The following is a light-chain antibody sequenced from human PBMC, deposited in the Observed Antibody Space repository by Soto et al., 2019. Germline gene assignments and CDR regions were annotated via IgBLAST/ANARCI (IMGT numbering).Light chain of an antibody. CDR2: NND. J-gene: IGLJ3*02. CDR3: AAWDATLSGWV. V-gene: IGLV1-44*01. CDR1: DSNIGRTT. Sequence: QLVLTQPPSASGAPGQRVTISCSGTDSNIGRTTVDWYQQLPGMAPKLLIYNNDQRIPGVPDRVSGSKSGTSASLAIGGLQSDDEADYYCAAWDATLSGWVFGGGTKVTVL.